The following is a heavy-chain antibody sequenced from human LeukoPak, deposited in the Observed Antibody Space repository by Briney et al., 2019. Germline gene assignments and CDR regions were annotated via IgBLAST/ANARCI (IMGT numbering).Heavy chain of an antibody. Sequence: GGSLRLSCAASGFTFGTYGMNWVRQAPGKGLEWVSVIYSGGSTYYADSVKGRFTISRDNSKNTLYLQMNSLRAEDTAVYYCARDTEGSVDYYYMDVWGKGTTVTVSS. V-gene: IGHV3-53*01. CDR3: ARDTEGSVDYYYMDV. J-gene: IGHJ6*03. CDR2: IYSGGST. CDR1: GFTFGTYG.